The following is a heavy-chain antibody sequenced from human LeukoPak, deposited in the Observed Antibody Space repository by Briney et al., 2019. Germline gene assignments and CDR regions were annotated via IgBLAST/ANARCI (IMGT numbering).Heavy chain of an antibody. Sequence: SETLSLTCTVSGGSLSSGSYYWSWIRQPAGKGLEWIGRIYTSGRTIYNPSLKSRVTISVDTSKNQFSLKLSSVTAADTAVYYCARGTYYYDSSVGYWGQGTLVTVSS. J-gene: IGHJ4*02. CDR3: ARGTYYYDSSVGY. D-gene: IGHD3-22*01. CDR2: IYTSGRT. CDR1: GGSLSSGSYY. V-gene: IGHV4-61*02.